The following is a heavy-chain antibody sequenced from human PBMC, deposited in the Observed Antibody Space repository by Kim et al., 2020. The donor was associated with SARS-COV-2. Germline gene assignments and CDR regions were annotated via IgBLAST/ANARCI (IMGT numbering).Heavy chain of an antibody. CDR1: GLPFSNSF. V-gene: IGHV3-30*18. Sequence: GGSLRLSCAASGLPFSNSFMPWVLQAPGKGLEWVADISYDGTIQYYGDSVEGRFTISRDNSKNTLYLQMNSQRLEDTAVYYCAKGPIAVVPGGKMWLDPWGHGTLVTVSS. CDR3: AKGPIAVVPGGKMWLDP. D-gene: IGHD2-2*01. J-gene: IGHJ5*02. CDR2: ISYDGTIQ.